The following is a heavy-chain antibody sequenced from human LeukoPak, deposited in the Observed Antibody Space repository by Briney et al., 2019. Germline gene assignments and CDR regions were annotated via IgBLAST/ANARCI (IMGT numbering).Heavy chain of an antibody. Sequence: SETLSLTCSVSGGSISSSSYYWGWIRQPPGKGLEWIGGIYYSGSTYYNPSLKSRVTISVDTSKNQFSLKLSSVTAADTAVYYCARSPRGYCSGGSCYRTYYYYYMDVWGKGTTVTVSS. V-gene: IGHV4-39*07. CDR3: ARSPRGYCSGGSCYRTYYYYYMDV. D-gene: IGHD2-15*01. CDR1: GGSISSSSYY. CDR2: IYYSGST. J-gene: IGHJ6*03.